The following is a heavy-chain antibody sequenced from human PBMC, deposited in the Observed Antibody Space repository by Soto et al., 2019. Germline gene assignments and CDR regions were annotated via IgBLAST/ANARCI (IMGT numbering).Heavy chain of an antibody. D-gene: IGHD3-16*02. CDR1: GYSFTSYW. CDR2: IYPGDSDT. CDR3: AREDDYIWGSYRPRGAFDF. V-gene: IGHV5-51*01. J-gene: IGHJ3*01. Sequence: GESLKISCEGSGYSFTSYWIGWVRQMPGKGLEWMGIIYPGDSDTRYSPSFQGQVTISADKSISTAYLQWSSLKASDTAMYYCAREDDYIWGSYRPRGAFDFWGAGTMVTV.